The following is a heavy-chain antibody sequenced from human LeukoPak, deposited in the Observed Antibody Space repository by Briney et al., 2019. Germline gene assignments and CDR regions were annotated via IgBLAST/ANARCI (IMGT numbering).Heavy chain of an antibody. CDR3: ARGSYDRTGHFDY. D-gene: IGHD3-22*01. CDR1: GFTFSDYN. V-gene: IGHV3-20*01. CDR2: INWIGGST. Sequence: AGGSLRLSCAASGFTFSDYNMNWVRQVPGRGLEWVSHINWIGGSTGYADSVKGRFTISRDSAKNSLFLQMNSLRADDTGLYHCARGSYDRTGHFDYWGQGTLVTVSS. J-gene: IGHJ4*02.